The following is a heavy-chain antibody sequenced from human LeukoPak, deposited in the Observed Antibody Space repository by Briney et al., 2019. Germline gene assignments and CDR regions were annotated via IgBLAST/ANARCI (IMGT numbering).Heavy chain of an antibody. V-gene: IGHV3-33*01. D-gene: IGHD4-17*01. CDR3: ARPDYGASGDY. J-gene: IGHJ4*02. CDR2: IWHDGSNK. CDR1: GFTFSRFN. Sequence: GGPLRLSCAASGFTFSRFNLHWVRQAPGKGLEWVAVIWHDGSNKYYTDSVKGRFTISRDDSKNTLYLQMNSLKAEDTAVYYCARPDYGASGDYWGQGTLVTVSS.